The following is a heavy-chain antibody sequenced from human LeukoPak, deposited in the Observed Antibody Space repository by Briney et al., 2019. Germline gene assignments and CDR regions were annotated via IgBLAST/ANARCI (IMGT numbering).Heavy chain of an antibody. CDR2: IYTSGST. Sequence: GSLRLSCAASGFMFNTYWMSWVRQAPGKGLEWIGRIYTSGSTNYNPSLKSRVTISVDTSKNQFSLKLSSVTAADTAVYYCARGSSGYDYNNNWFDPWGQGTLVTVSS. J-gene: IGHJ5*02. D-gene: IGHD5-12*01. CDR3: ARGSSGYDYNNNWFDP. CDR1: GFMFNTYW. V-gene: IGHV4-4*08.